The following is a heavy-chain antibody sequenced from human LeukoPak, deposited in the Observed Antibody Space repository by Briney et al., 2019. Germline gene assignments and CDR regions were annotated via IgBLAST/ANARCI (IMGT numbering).Heavy chain of an antibody. D-gene: IGHD3-3*01. V-gene: IGHV3-7*01. CDR2: IKEDGSVK. J-gene: IGHJ6*03. CDR3: ARDPAGGYDFWSGYSGYYMDV. CDR1: GITFSIYW. Sequence: GGSLRLSCAVSGITFSIYWMSWVRQAPGKGLERVANIKEDGSVKYYLDSVEGRFTISRDNAKSSLYLQMNSLRAEDTAVYYCARDPAGGYDFWSGYSGYYMDVWGKGTTVTVSS.